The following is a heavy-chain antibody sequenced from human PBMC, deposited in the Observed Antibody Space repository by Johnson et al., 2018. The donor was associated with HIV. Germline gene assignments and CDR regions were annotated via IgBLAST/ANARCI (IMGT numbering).Heavy chain of an antibody. J-gene: IGHJ3*02. D-gene: IGHD6-6*01. Sequence: VQLVESGGGLVQPGGSLRLSCAASGFTFSSYAMSWVRQAPGKGLEWVSAIRGSGGSTYYADSVKGRFTISRDNSKNTLYLQMNSLRAEDTAVYYCARPSEDYSSSSGDAFDIWGQGTMVTVSS. V-gene: IGHV3-23*04. CDR2: IRGSGGST. CDR1: GFTFSSYA. CDR3: ARPSEDYSSSSGDAFDI.